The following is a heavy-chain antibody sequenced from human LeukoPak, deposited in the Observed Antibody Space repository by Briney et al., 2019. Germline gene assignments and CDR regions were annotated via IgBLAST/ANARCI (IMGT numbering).Heavy chain of an antibody. Sequence: ASVKVSCKASGYTFTSYGISWVRQAPGQGLEWMGWISAYNGNTNYARKLQGRVTMTTDTSTSTAYMELRSLRSNDTAVYYCARDRHDYGDYPGRNWGQGTLVTVSS. V-gene: IGHV1-18*01. J-gene: IGHJ4*02. CDR1: GYTFTSYG. D-gene: IGHD4-17*01. CDR3: ARDRHDYGDYPGRN. CDR2: ISAYNGNT.